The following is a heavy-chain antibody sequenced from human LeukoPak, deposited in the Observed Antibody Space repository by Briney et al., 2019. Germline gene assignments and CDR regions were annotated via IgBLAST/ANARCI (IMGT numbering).Heavy chain of an antibody. Sequence: PGGSLRLSCVVFGFTFSTCPMHWVRQAPGKGLEFVSSVSYNGGSTYYADSVKGRFTISRDNSRNTLYLQMNSLRAEDTAVYYCARASGWYYFDYWGQGTLVTVSS. CDR3: ARASGWYYFDY. CDR2: VSYNGGST. D-gene: IGHD6-19*01. CDR1: GFTFSTCP. J-gene: IGHJ4*02. V-gene: IGHV3-64*02.